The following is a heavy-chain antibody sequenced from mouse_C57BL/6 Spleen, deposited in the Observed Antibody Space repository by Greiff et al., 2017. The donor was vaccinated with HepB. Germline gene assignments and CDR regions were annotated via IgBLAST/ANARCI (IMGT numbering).Heavy chain of an antibody. D-gene: IGHD4-1*01. CDR2: INPNNGGT. CDR1: GYTFTDYY. V-gene: IGHV1-26*01. CDR3: ARWNWDYYFDY. Sequence: VQLQQSGPELVKPGASVKISCKASGYTFTDYYMNWVKQSHGKSLEWIGDINPNNGGTSYNQKFKGKATLTVDKSSSTAYMELRSLTSEDSAVYYCARWNWDYYFDYWGQGTTLTVSS. J-gene: IGHJ2*01.